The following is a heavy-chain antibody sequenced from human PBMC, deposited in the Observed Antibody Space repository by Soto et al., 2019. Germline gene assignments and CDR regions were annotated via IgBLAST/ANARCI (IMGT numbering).Heavy chain of an antibody. CDR1: GGSFSGYY. J-gene: IGHJ6*03. CDR2: INHSGST. D-gene: IGHD5-18*01. Sequence: SETLSLTCAVYGGSFSGYYWSWIRQPPGKGLEWIGEINHSGSTNYNPSLKSRVTISVDTSKDQFSLKLSSVTAADTAVYYCARGSLQLYSYGGYMDVWGKGTTVTVSS. V-gene: IGHV4-34*01. CDR3: ARGSLQLYSYGGYMDV.